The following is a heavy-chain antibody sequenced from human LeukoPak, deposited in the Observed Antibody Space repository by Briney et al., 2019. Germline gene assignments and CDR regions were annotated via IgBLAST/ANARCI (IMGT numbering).Heavy chain of an antibody. J-gene: IGHJ4*02. V-gene: IGHV3-33*01. CDR1: GFTFSSYG. CDR2: IWYDGSNK. Sequence: GRSLRLSCAASGFTFSSYGMHWVRQAPGKGLEWVAVIWYDGSNKYYADSVKGRFTISRDNSKSTLYLQMNSLRAEDTAVYYCARDRMGETRENFDYWGQGTLVTVSS. CDR3: ARDRMGETRENFDY. D-gene: IGHD2-21*01.